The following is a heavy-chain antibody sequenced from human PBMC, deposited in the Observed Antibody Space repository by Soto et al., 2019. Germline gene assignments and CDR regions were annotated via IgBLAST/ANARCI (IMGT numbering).Heavy chain of an antibody. CDR2: IIPMFGTA. Sequence: QVQLVQSGAEVKKPGSSVKVSCKASGGTFSSYAISWVRQAPGQGLEWMGGIIPMFGTANYAQKFQGRVTISADEFTNTAYMDLSSLRSKDTAVYSCAGWGELRAGGAFDIWGQGTMVSVSS. V-gene: IGHV1-69*12. J-gene: IGHJ3*02. CDR3: AGWGELRAGGAFDI. D-gene: IGHD1-26*01. CDR1: GGTFSSYA.